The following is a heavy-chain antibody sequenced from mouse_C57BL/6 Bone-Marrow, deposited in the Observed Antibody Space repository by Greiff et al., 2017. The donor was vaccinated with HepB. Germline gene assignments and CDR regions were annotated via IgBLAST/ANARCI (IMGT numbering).Heavy chain of an antibody. Sequence: VKLVESGPGLVAPSQSLSITCTVSGFSLTNYAISWVRQPPGKGLEWLGVIWTGGGTNYNSALKSRLSISKDNSKSQVFLKMNSLQTDDTARYYCARFITTVVAPYWYFDVWGTGTTVTVSS. CDR3: ARFITTVVAPYWYFDV. CDR2: IWTGGGT. D-gene: IGHD1-1*01. J-gene: IGHJ1*03. V-gene: IGHV2-9-1*01. CDR1: GFSLTNYA.